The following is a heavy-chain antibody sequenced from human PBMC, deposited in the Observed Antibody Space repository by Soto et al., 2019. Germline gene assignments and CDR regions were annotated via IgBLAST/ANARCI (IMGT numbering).Heavy chain of an antibody. D-gene: IGHD2-2*01. CDR1: GYSFTSYW. J-gene: IGHJ6*02. Sequence: PGESLKISCKGSGYSFTSYWISWVRQMPGKGLEWMGRIDPSDSYTNYSPSFQGHVTISADKSISTAYLQWSSLKASDTAMYYCARHGIVVVPAAHYYGMDVWGQGTTVTVS. CDR3: ARHGIVVVPAAHYYGMDV. CDR2: IDPSDSYT. V-gene: IGHV5-10-1*01.